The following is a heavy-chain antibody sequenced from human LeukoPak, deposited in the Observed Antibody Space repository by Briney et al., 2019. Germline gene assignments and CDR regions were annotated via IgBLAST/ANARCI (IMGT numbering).Heavy chain of an antibody. CDR2: IYYSGSA. CDR1: GGSINSGSYY. J-gene: IGHJ4*02. V-gene: IGHV4-39*01. D-gene: IGHD5-18*01. CDR3: ARIENTYGRKFDY. Sequence: PSETLSLTCNVSGGSINSGSYYWGWIRQTPGKGLEWIGSIYYSGSAYFNPSLKSRVTMPVDTSKNQFSLKLSSVTAADTAVYFCARIENTYGRKFDYWGQGILVTVSS.